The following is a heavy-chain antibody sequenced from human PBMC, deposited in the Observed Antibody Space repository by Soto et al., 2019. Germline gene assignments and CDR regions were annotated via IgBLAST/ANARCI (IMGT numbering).Heavy chain of an antibody. D-gene: IGHD2-8*02. CDR1: GFTFSTFS. CDR2: ISSGGSYI. V-gene: IGHV3-21*01. J-gene: IGHJ4*01. Sequence: PGGSLRLSCAASGFTFSTFSMNWVRQAPEKGLEWVSSISSGGSYIYYADSVKGRFTISRDNAKNSLYLQLNSLRAEDTAVYYCASRSCSGGVCPFGNWGHGTLVTVSS. CDR3: ASRSCSGGVCPFGN.